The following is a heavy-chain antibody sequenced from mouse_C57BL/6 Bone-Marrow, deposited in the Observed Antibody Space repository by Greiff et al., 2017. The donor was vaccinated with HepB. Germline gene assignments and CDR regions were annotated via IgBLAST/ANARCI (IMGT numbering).Heavy chain of an antibody. V-gene: IGHV5-4*03. CDR1: GFTFSSYA. CDR3: ARFYYGSSSYYFDY. CDR2: ISDGGSYT. J-gene: IGHJ2*01. Sequence: EVKLVESGGGLVKPGGSLKLSCAASGFTFSSYAMSWVRQTPEKRLEWVATISDGGSYTYYPDNVKGRFTISRDNAKNNLYLQMSHLKSEDTAMYYCARFYYGSSSYYFDYWGQGTTLTVSS. D-gene: IGHD1-1*01.